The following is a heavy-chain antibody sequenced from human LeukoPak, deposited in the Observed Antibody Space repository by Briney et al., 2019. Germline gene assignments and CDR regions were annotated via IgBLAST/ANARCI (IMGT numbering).Heavy chain of an antibody. Sequence: GGSLRLSCAASGFTFSSNWMRWVRQAPGKVLDWVSAISGSGGSTYYADSVKGRFTISRDNSKNTLYLQMNSLRAEDTAVYYCAKGYYADYFFDYWGQGTMVTVSS. CDR1: GFTFSSNW. J-gene: IGHJ4*02. V-gene: IGHV3-23*01. CDR2: ISGSGGST. CDR3: AKGYYADYFFDY. D-gene: IGHD4-17*01.